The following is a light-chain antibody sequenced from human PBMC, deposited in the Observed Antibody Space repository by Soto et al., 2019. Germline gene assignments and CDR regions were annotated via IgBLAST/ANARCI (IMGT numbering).Light chain of an antibody. CDR2: GAS. Sequence: EIVLTQSPGTLSLSPGERATLSCRASQSVSSSYLAWYQQKPGQSPRLLIYGASSRATDSPDRFSGSGSGTDFTLTISRLEPEDFAVYYCKQYDSALYTFGQGTKLEIK. J-gene: IGKJ2*01. CDR1: QSVSSSY. CDR3: KQYDSALYT. V-gene: IGKV3-20*01.